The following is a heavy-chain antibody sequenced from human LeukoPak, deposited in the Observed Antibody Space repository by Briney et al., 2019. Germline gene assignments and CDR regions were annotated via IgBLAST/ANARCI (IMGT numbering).Heavy chain of an antibody. Sequence: GGSLRLSCAASGFTFSSYSMNWVRQAPGKGLEWVSYISSSSSTIYYADSVKGRFTISRDNAKNSLYLQMNSLRAEDTAVYYCAREGPIITQDYWGQGTLVTVSS. J-gene: IGHJ4*02. V-gene: IGHV3-48*04. CDR1: GFTFSSYS. D-gene: IGHD3-22*01. CDR3: AREGPIITQDY. CDR2: ISSSSSTI.